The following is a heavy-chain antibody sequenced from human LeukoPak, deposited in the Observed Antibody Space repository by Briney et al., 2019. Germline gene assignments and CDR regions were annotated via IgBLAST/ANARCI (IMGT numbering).Heavy chain of an antibody. J-gene: IGHJ4*02. D-gene: IGHD5-24*01. Sequence: GGSLRLSFAASGFTFRIYWMSWVRQAPGKGLVWVSRIDTDGSRISHGDFVRGRFTISRDNAKNTLYLQMNSLRAEDTAVYYCAGGRDRSSLYFDSWGQGTLVTVSS. CDR2: IDTDGSRI. V-gene: IGHV3-74*01. CDR3: AGGRDRSSLYFDS. CDR1: GFTFRIYW.